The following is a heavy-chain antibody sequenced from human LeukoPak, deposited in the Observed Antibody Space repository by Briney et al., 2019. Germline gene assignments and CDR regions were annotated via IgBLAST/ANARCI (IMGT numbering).Heavy chain of an antibody. J-gene: IGHJ4*02. CDR2: IYYSGST. CDR3: ARSPSRWGAGFDY. V-gene: IGHV4-39*01. D-gene: IGHD3-16*01. CDR1: GGSISSSSYY. Sequence: SETLSLTCIVSGGSISSSSYYWGWIRQPPGKGLEWIGSIYYSGSTYYNPSLKSRVTISVDTSKNQFSLKLSSVTAADTAVYYCARSPSRWGAGFDYWGQGTLVTVSS.